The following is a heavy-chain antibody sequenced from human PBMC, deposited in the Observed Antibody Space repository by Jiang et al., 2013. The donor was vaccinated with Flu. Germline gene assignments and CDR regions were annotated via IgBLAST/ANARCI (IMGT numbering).Heavy chain of an antibody. Sequence: SVKVSCKASGYTFTSYDINWVRQATGQGLEWMGWMNPNSGNTGHAQKFQGRVTMTRNTSISTAYMELSGLRSEDTAVYYCARGVRTGTRLYYFDYWGQGTLVTVSS. CDR2: MNPNSGNT. V-gene: IGHV1-8*01. J-gene: IGHJ4*02. CDR1: GYTFTSYD. CDR3: ARGVRTGTRLYYFDY. D-gene: IGHD1-1*01.